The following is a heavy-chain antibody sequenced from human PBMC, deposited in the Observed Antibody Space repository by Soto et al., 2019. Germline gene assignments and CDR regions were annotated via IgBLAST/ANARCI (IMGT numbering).Heavy chain of an antibody. J-gene: IGHJ4*02. Sequence: VKVCRKASGFHVTTYAMHLVRQAPRQGPEWMGWINAGNGKTKYSQQFQGRVAITRDTSATTVYTELSSLRPEDTAVYYCARGGDECSTNKCYMIAYWGQGTLVTVSS. CDR3: ARGGDECSTNKCYMIAY. V-gene: IGHV1-3*01. D-gene: IGHD2-2*02. CDR2: INAGNGKT. CDR1: GFHVTTYA.